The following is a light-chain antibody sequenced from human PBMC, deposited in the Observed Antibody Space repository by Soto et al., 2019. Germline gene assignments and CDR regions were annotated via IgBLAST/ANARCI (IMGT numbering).Light chain of an antibody. CDR2: KAS. CDR1: QTISSW. J-gene: IGKJ1*01. V-gene: IGKV1-5*03. CDR3: QHYNKYPWT. Sequence: DIQMTQSPSTLSGSVGDRVTITCRASQTISSWLAWYQQKPGKAPKLLIYKASTLKSGVPSRFSGSGSGTEFTLTISSLQPDDFATYYCQHYNKYPWTFGQGTKVDI.